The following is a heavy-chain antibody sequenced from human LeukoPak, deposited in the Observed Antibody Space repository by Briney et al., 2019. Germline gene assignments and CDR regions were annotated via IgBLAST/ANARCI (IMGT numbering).Heavy chain of an antibody. CDR2: ISI. Sequence: GGSLRLSCAASGFTFSSYSMNWVRQAPGKGLEWVSSISIYYADSVKGRFTISRDNTKNSLYLQMNSLRGEDTAVYYCARDGVRYCSSTSCSRYNWFEPWGQGTLVTVSS. J-gene: IGHJ5*02. D-gene: IGHD2-2*01. CDR1: GFTFSSYS. CDR3: ARDGVRYCSSTSCSRYNWFEP. V-gene: IGHV3-21*01.